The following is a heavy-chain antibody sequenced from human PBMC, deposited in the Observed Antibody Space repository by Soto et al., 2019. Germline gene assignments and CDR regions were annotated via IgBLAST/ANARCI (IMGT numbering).Heavy chain of an antibody. Sequence: VQLLESGGGLVQPGGSLRLSCAASGFTFSSYAMKWVRQAPGKGLEWVSLIGESGTPTYYADSAKGRFTISRDNSGNTLFLEMYSLRAEDTAVYYCARYIPGVRYYGMDVWGQGTTVTVSS. CDR2: IGESGTPT. CDR1: GFTFSSYA. V-gene: IGHV3-23*01. D-gene: IGHD2-2*01. J-gene: IGHJ6*02. CDR3: ARYIPGVRYYGMDV.